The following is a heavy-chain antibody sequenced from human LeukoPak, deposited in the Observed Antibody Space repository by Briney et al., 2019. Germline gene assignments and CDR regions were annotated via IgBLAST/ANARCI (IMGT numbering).Heavy chain of an antibody. J-gene: IGHJ4*02. V-gene: IGHV3-11*05. D-gene: IGHD2-2*01. CDR2: NSSSSSYT. Sequence: GGPLRLSCAASGFTFSDYYMNWIPEAPGKGLECFSDNSSSSSYTNYADSVKGRFTISRDNAKNSLYLQMNSLRAEDTAVYYCARVPRYCGSTSCYDYWGQGTMVTVSS. CDR1: GFTFSDYY. CDR3: ARVPRYCGSTSCYDY.